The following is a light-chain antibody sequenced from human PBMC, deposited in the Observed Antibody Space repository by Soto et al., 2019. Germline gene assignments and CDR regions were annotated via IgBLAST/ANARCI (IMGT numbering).Light chain of an antibody. CDR1: SSNIGAGYD. V-gene: IGLV1-40*01. J-gene: IGLJ3*02. CDR2: GNI. Sequence: QAVVTPPPSVSGAPGQRVTISCTGSSSNIGAGYDVHWYQQLPGTAPKLLIYGNINRPSGVPDRFSGSKSGTSASLAITGLRAEDEADDYCHSYDSSLSGWVFGGGTKLTVL. CDR3: HSYDSSLSGWV.